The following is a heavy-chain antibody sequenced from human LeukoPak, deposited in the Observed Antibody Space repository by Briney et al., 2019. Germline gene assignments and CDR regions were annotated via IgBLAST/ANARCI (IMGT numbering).Heavy chain of an antibody. CDR1: GFTFDDYG. CDR3: ARDGTWGSGSYYNVIEQVDAFDI. CDR2: INWNGGST. Sequence: GGSLRLSCAASGFTFDDYGMSWVRQAPGKGLEWVSGINWNGGSTGYADSVKGRFTISRDNAKNSLYLQMNSLRAEDTAVYYCARDGTWGSGSYYNVIEQVDAFDIWAKGQWSPPLQ. V-gene: IGHV3-20*04. J-gene: IGHJ3*02. D-gene: IGHD3-10*01.